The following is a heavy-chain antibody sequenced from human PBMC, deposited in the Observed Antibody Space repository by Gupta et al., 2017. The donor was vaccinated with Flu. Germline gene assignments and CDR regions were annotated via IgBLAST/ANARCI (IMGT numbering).Heavy chain of an antibody. CDR2: IIPIFGTA. CDR3: AREGPAVLRFLEWLSYGLDY. D-gene: IGHD3-3*01. J-gene: IGHJ4*02. V-gene: IGHV1-69*01. Sequence: LEWMGGIIPIFGTANYAQKFQGRVTITADESTSTAYMELSSLRSEDTAVYYCAREGPAVLRFLEWLSYGLDYWGQGTLVTVSS.